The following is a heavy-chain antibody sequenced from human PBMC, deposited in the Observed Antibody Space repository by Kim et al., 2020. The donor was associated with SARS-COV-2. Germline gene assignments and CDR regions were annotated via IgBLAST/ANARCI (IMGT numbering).Heavy chain of an antibody. V-gene: IGHV1-24*01. CDR1: GYTLTELS. D-gene: IGHD6-13*01. Sequence: ASVKVSCKVSGYTLTELSMHWVRQAPGKGLEWMGGFDPEDGETIYAQKFQGRVTMTEDTSTDTAYMELSSLRSEDTAVYYCATTLQYSSSWYCMDYWGQGTLVTVSS. CDR2: FDPEDGET. J-gene: IGHJ4*02. CDR3: ATTLQYSSSWYCMDY.